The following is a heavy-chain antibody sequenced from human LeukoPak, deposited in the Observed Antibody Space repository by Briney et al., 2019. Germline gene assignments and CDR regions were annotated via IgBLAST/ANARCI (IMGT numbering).Heavy chain of an antibody. Sequence: AGGCLRLSCAASAFTFSSDCMHWVRHAPGKWLLSVSRIKSDGSTNYADSVKGRLTISRDNAKIKVSLQMNSMRAEDTGVYYCASAPSEIGGYYPEYFRHWGQGTLVTVSS. CDR1: AFTFSSDC. J-gene: IGHJ1*01. CDR3: ASAPSEIGGYYPEYFRH. V-gene: IGHV3-74*01. D-gene: IGHD3-22*01. CDR2: IKSDGST.